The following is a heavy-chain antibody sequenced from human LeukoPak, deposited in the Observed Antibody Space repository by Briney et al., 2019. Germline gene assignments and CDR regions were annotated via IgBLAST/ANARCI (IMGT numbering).Heavy chain of an antibody. CDR2: ISSRGTTT. D-gene: IGHD3-16*01. CDR3: TKDFLGRGRSGDY. V-gene: IGHV3-23*01. Sequence: GGSLRLSCAASGMTFSSYAMGGVRQPPGKGLEGVAGISSRGTTTYYADSVKGRFTISRDNSKNTLYLQMDSLTADDTAVYYCTKDFLGRGRSGDYWGQGTLVTVSS. CDR1: GMTFSSYA. J-gene: IGHJ4*02.